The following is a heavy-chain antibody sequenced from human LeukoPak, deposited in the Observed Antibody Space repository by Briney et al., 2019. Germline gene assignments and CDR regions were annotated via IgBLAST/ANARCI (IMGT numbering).Heavy chain of an antibody. D-gene: IGHD3-22*01. CDR3: PTDVGSDSSGYYDFDH. CDR2: IKSNTDGGTT. Sequence: GGSLRLSCAASGFTFSNAWMSWVRQAPGKGLEWVARIKSNTDGGTTEYAAPVKGRFTISRDDSTNTLFLQMNSLKTEDTAVYYCPTDVGSDSSGYYDFDHWGQGTLVTVSS. CDR1: GFTFSNAW. J-gene: IGHJ4*02. V-gene: IGHV3-15*01.